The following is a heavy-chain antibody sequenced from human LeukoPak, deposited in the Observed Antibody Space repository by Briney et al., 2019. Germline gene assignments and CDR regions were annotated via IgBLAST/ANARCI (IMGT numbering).Heavy chain of an antibody. D-gene: IGHD6-19*01. J-gene: IGHJ4*02. CDR2: IIPILGIA. CDR3: ARVVVAGTVALDY. Sequence: ASVKVSCKASGGTFSSYAISWVRQAPGQGLEWMGRIIPILGIANYAQKFQGRVTITADKSTSTAYMELSSLRSEDTAVYYCARVVVAGTVALDYWGQGTLVTVSS. V-gene: IGHV1-69*04. CDR1: GGTFSSYA.